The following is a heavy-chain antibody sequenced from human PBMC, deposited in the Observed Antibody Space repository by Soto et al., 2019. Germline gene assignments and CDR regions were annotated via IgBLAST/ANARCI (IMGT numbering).Heavy chain of an antibody. CDR2: ISYGGGTT. J-gene: IGHJ4*02. Sequence: EVQLLESGGGLVQPGGSLRLSCAASEFTFSNYAMSWVRQAPGKGLEWVSAISYGGGTTYYADSVKGRFTISRDNSKYTQYLQMNSLRAEDTAVYYCAKNPGYYYDSTGYHFDDRGQGTLVTVSS. CDR1: EFTFSNYA. D-gene: IGHD3-22*01. V-gene: IGHV3-23*01. CDR3: AKNPGYYYDSTGYHFDD.